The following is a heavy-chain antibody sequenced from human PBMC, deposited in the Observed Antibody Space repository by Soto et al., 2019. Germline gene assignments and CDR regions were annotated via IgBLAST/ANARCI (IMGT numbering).Heavy chain of an antibody. CDR2: IYYSGST. V-gene: IGHV4-61*01. D-gene: IGHD5-18*01. Sequence: PSETLSLTCTVSGASVNSGSYYWSWIRQPPGKGLEWIGYIYYSGSTNYNPSLKSRVTMSVDTSKNQFSLKLSSVTAADTAVYYCATGYSYGPLRYWGQGTLVTSPQ. CDR1: GASVNSGSYY. J-gene: IGHJ4*02. CDR3: ATGYSYGPLRY.